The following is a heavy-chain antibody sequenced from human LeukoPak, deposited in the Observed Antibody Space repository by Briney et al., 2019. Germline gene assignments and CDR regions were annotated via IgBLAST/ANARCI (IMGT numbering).Heavy chain of an antibody. V-gene: IGHV5-51*01. CDR3: ARLPLLSSSSYVDY. J-gene: IGHJ4*02. CDR1: GYSLTSYW. D-gene: IGHD6-6*01. CDR2: IYPGDSDT. Sequence: AGESLKISCKGSGYSLTSYWLGWVRQMPGKGLGWMGIIYPGDSDTRYSPSFQGQVTISADKSISTAYLQWSSLKASDTAMYYCARLPLLSSSSYVDYWGQGTLVTVSS.